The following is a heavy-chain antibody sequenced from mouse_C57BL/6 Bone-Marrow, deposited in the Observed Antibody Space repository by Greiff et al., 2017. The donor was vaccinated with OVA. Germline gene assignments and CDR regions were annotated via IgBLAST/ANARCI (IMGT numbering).Heavy chain of an antibody. CDR2: IYPSDSET. J-gene: IGHJ3*01. V-gene: IGHV1-61*01. Sequence: QVQLQQPGAELVRPGSSVKLSCKASGYTFTSYWMDWVKQRPGQGLEWIGNIYPSDSETHYNQKFKDKATLTVDKSSSTAYMQLSSLTSEDSAVYYCASWDYYGSRFAYWGQGALVTVSA. D-gene: IGHD1-1*01. CDR3: ASWDYYGSRFAY. CDR1: GYTFTSYW.